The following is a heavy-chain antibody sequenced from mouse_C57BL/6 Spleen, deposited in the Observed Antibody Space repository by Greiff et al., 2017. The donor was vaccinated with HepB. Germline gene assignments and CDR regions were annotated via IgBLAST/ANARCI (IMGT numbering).Heavy chain of an antibody. CDR3: ARGGLRRRAMDY. Sequence: QVQLQQPGAELVRPGSSVKLSCKASGYTFTSYWMHWVKQRPIQGLEWIGNIDPSDSETHYNQKFKDKATLTVDKSSSTAYMQLSSLTSEDSAVYYCARGGLRRRAMDYWGQGTSVTVSS. CDR1: GYTFTSYW. V-gene: IGHV1-52*01. D-gene: IGHD2-4*01. CDR2: IDPSDSET. J-gene: IGHJ4*01.